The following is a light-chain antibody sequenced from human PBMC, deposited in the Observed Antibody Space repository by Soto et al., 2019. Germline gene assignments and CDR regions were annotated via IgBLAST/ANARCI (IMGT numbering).Light chain of an antibody. CDR2: DAV. J-gene: IGKJ4*01. CDR3: QQRSNWLSLT. Sequence: EIVLTQSPATLSLSPGERATLFCRASQSVRSDLAWYQHKPGQAPRLLIYDAVIRATGIPARFSGSGSGTDFTLTIRSLESEDFAFYYCQQRSNWLSLTFGGGTKVEIK. CDR1: QSVRSD. V-gene: IGKV3-11*01.